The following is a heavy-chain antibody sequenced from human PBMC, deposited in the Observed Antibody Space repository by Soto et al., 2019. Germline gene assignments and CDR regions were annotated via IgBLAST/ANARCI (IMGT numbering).Heavy chain of an antibody. V-gene: IGHV3-53*01. CDR3: AGEIKVLGGDQDY. CDR2: IYSGGST. D-gene: IGHD3-16*01. J-gene: IGHJ4*02. Sequence: AGGSLRLSCAPSGFTVSSNYMSWVRQAPGKGLEWVSVIYSGGSTYYADSVKGRFTISRDNSKNTLYLQMNSLRAEDTAVYYCAGEIKVLGGDQDYWGQGTLVTVSS. CDR1: GFTVSSNY.